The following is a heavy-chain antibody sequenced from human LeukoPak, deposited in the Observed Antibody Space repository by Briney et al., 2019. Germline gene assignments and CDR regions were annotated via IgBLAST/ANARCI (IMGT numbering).Heavy chain of an antibody. Sequence: GASVKVSCKASGYTFTSYGITWVRQAPGQGLEWMGWISSYNGDTKYAQKVQGRVTVTTDTSTSPAYMELRSLSLDDTAVYYCARGDYGGGFDYWGQGTLVTVSS. CDR3: ARGDYGGGFDY. CDR1: GYTFTSYG. V-gene: IGHV1-18*01. J-gene: IGHJ4*02. D-gene: IGHD4-23*01. CDR2: ISSYNGDT.